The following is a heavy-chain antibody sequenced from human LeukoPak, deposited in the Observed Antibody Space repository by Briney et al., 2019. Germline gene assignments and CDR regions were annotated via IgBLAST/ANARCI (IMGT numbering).Heavy chain of an antibody. CDR1: GGSISSYY. CDR2: IYYSGST. CDR3: ARQTFGYYFDY. V-gene: IGHV4-59*08. J-gene: IGHJ4*02. Sequence: SETLSLTCIVSGGSISSYYWSWIRQPPGKGLERIGYIYYSGSTNYNPSLKSRVTISIDTSKNQFSLKLSAVTAADTAVYHCARQTFGYYFDYWGQGTLVTVSS. D-gene: IGHD2/OR15-2a*01.